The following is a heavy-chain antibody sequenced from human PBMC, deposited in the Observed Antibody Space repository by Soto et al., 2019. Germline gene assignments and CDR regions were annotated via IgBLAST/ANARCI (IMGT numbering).Heavy chain of an antibody. D-gene: IGHD3-3*01. CDR3: AKDRGSNEWRDDFDY. CDR1: GFTFSSYA. Sequence: GGSLRLSCAASGFTFSSYAMSWVRQAPGKGLEWVSAISGSGGSTYFADSVKGRFTISRDNSKNTLYLQMNSLRAEDTAVYYCAKDRGSNEWRDDFDYWGQGTLVTVSS. J-gene: IGHJ4*02. CDR2: ISGSGGST. V-gene: IGHV3-23*01.